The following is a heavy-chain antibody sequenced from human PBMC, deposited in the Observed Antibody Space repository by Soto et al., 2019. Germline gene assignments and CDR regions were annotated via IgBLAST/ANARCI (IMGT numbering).Heavy chain of an antibody. CDR1: GYTFTNFG. CDR2: ISGYNGNT. CDR3: ARGGTTIDY. J-gene: IGHJ4*01. Sequence: HVQLVQAGAEVKKPGASVKVSCKASGYTFTNFGISWVRQAPGQGLAWMGWISGYNGNTNYAQNFQGRVTMTTDTSTSTAYMELRSLRSEGTAVYSCARGGTTIDYWGHGTLVTVSS. D-gene: IGHD4-17*01. V-gene: IGHV1-18*01.